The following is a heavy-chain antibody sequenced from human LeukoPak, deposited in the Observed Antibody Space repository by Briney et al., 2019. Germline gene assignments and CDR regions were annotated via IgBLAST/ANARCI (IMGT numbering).Heavy chain of an antibody. J-gene: IGHJ4*02. CDR2: ISTRDTT. CDR3: ARGDYGSSLNF. CDR1: GFTFSNYY. D-gene: IGHD4-17*01. V-gene: IGHV3-11*01. Sequence: GRSRRLSCAASGFTFSNYYFSWVRQAPGKGLEWISYISTRDTTQYADSVRGRLITSRDNAKNSLYLQMNSLRADDTAVYYCARGDYGSSLNFWGQGTLVTVSS.